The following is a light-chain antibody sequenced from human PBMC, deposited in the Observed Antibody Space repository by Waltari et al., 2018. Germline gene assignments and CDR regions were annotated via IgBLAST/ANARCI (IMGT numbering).Light chain of an antibody. J-gene: IGKJ5*01. CDR1: QGIVCF. CDR2: DAS. Sequence: DIPMTQSPSSLSVSVGDSVTITCQASQGIVCFLDWYQHKPGKAPKLLIYDASNLDTGVPSRFSGSGSGTEFTFTITSLQPEDIATYYCQQYHNFPLTFGQGTRLEIK. V-gene: IGKV1-33*01. CDR3: QQYHNFPLT.